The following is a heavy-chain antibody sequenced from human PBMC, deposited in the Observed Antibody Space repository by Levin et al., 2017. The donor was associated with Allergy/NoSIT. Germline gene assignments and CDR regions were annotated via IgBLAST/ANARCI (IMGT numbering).Heavy chain of an antibody. J-gene: IGHJ3*02. CDR2: ISYDGSNK. Sequence: GGSLRLSCAASGFTFSSYAMHWVRQAPGKGLEWVAVISYDGSNKYYADSVKGRFTISRDNSKNTLYLQMNSLRAEDTAVYYCARDRRMYSSGWPPNTAFDIWGQGTMVTVSS. D-gene: IGHD6-19*01. CDR3: ARDRRMYSSGWPPNTAFDI. V-gene: IGHV3-30-3*01. CDR1: GFTFSSYA.